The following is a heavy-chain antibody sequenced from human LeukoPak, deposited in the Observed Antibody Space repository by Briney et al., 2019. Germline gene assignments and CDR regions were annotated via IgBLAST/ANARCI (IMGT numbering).Heavy chain of an antibody. Sequence: ASVKVSCKASGYTFTGYYMHWVRQAPGQGLEWMGWINPNSGGTSYAQKFQGRVTMTRDTSISTAYMELSRLRSDDTAVYYCARVSIAAREHWFDPWGQGTLVTVSS. CDR3: ARVSIAAREHWFDP. CDR1: GYTFTGYY. J-gene: IGHJ5*02. D-gene: IGHD6-6*01. V-gene: IGHV1-2*02. CDR2: INPNSGGT.